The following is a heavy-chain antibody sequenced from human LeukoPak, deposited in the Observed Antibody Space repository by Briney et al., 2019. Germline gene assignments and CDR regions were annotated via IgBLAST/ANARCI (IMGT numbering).Heavy chain of an antibody. J-gene: IGHJ4*02. V-gene: IGHV3-48*01. CDR2: VSSRGTIQ. Sequence: GGSLRLSCVASGFTFSGYSMNWVRQAPGKGLEWVSYVSSRGTIQYYADSAQGRFTISRDNARNSLYLQLDSMRAEDTAVYYCARDPDYYDTSGPYFDYWGRGILVTVSS. D-gene: IGHD3-22*01. CDR1: GFTFSGYS. CDR3: ARDPDYYDTSGPYFDY.